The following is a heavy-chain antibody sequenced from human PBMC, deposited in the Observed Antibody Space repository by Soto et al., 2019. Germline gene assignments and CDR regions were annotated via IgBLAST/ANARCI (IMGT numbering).Heavy chain of an antibody. V-gene: IGHV1-69*08. CDR1: GGTFSSYT. Sequence: QVQLVQSGAEVKKPGSSVKVSCKASGGTFSSYTISWVRQAPGQGLEWMGRIIPILGIANYAQKFQGRVTITADKSTSTAYMELSSLRSEDTAVYYCARDLKDIVVSVAFDPWGQGTLVTVSS. J-gene: IGHJ5*02. D-gene: IGHD2-15*01. CDR3: ARDLKDIVVSVAFDP. CDR2: IIPILGIA.